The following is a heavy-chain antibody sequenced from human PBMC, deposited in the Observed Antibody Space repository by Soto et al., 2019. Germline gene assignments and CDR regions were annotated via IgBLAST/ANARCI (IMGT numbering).Heavy chain of an antibody. CDR1: GGSFSGYY. D-gene: IGHD6-19*01. CDR3: ARAVAGRVGY. Sequence: QVQLQQWGAGLLKPSETLSLTCAVYGGSFSGYYWSWIRQPPGKGLEWIGEINHSGSTNYNPSLKSRVTISVDTSKNQFSLKLSSVTAADTAVYYCARAVAGRVGYWGQGTLVTVSS. J-gene: IGHJ4*02. CDR2: INHSGST. V-gene: IGHV4-34*01.